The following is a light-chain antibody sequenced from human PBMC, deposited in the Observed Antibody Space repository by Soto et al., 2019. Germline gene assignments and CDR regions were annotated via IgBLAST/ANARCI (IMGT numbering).Light chain of an antibody. Sequence: SYELTQPPSVSVSPGQTASITCSGDKLGDKYACWYQQKPGQSPVLVIYQDSKRPSGIPERFSGSNSGNTATLTISGTQAMAGAEYYCQAWDSRNVVFGGGTKVTV. V-gene: IGLV3-1*01. CDR2: QDS. CDR3: QAWDSRNVV. J-gene: IGLJ2*01. CDR1: KLGDKY.